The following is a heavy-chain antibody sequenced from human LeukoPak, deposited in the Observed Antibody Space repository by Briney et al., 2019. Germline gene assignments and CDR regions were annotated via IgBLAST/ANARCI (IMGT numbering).Heavy chain of an antibody. Sequence: GGSLRLSCAASGFSFTRYWMHWVRQAPGKGLVWVSRINSDGNNTNYADSVKGRFTVSRDNAKNTLYLQMNSLRAEDTAVYYCARGGYFYRQDAFDIWGQGTMVTVSS. J-gene: IGHJ3*02. CDR3: ARGGYFYRQDAFDI. CDR1: GFSFTRYW. V-gene: IGHV3-74*01. D-gene: IGHD3-10*01. CDR2: INSDGNNT.